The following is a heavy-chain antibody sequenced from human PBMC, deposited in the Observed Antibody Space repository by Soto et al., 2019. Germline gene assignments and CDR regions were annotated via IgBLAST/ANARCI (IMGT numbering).Heavy chain of an antibody. CDR1: GYTFTSYA. Sequence: ASVKVSCKASGYTFTSYAMHWVRQAPGQRLEWMGWINAGNGNTKYSQKFQGRVTITRDTSASTAYMELSSLRSEDTAVYYCATLPVTTSYYYYYGMDVWGQGTMVTVSS. CDR3: ATLPVTTSYYYYYGMDV. CDR2: INAGNGNT. V-gene: IGHV1-3*01. D-gene: IGHD4-17*01. J-gene: IGHJ6*02.